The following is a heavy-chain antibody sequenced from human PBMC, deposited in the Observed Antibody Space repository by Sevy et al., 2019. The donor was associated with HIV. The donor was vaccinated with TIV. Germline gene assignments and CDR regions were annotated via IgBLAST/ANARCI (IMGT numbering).Heavy chain of an antibody. Sequence: GGSLRLSCAASGFTFSSYGMHWVRQAPGKGLEWVAVIWYDGSNKYYADPVKGRFTLSRDNSKNTLYLQMNGLRAEDTAVYYCARDLYYGSGSYFDYWGQGTLVTVSS. D-gene: IGHD3-10*01. J-gene: IGHJ4*02. CDR1: GFTFSSYG. CDR2: IWYDGSNK. CDR3: ARDLYYGSGSYFDY. V-gene: IGHV3-33*01.